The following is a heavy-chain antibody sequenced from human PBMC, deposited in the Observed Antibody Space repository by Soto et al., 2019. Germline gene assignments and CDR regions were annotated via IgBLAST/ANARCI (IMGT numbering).Heavy chain of an antibody. Sequence: QLQLQESGPGLVKPSETLSLTCTVSGGSISSSSYYWGWIRQPPGKGLEWIGSIYYSGSTYYNPSLKSRVTISVDTSKNQFPLKLSSVTAADTAVYYCARSPTDDTLENWFDPWGQGTLVTVSS. D-gene: IGHD1-1*01. V-gene: IGHV4-39*01. J-gene: IGHJ5*02. CDR2: IYYSGST. CDR1: GGSISSSSYY. CDR3: ARSPTDDTLENWFDP.